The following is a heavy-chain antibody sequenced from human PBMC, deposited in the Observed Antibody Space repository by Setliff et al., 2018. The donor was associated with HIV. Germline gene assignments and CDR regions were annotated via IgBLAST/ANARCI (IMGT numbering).Heavy chain of an antibody. CDR2: IYYSGST. V-gene: IGHV4-39*07. CDR1: GGSISNNNYY. J-gene: IGHJ4*02. Sequence: SETLSLTCTVSGGSISNNNYYWGWMRQPPGKGLEWIGSIYYSGSTYYSPSLRSRVTISVDRSKNQFSLRLSSVTAADTAVYYCARGYSSGWTGYFDYWGQGTLVTVSS. CDR3: ARGYSSGWTGYFDY. D-gene: IGHD6-19*01.